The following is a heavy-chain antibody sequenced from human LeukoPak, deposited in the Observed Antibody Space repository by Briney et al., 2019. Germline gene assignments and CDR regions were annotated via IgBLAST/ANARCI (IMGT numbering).Heavy chain of an antibody. Sequence: PGGSLRLSCAASGFTFSSYWMSWVRQAPGKGLEWVANIKQDGSEKYYVDSVKGRFTISRDNAKNSLYLQMNSLRAEDTAVYYCARDSRKLPSNIAAVWGQGTLVTVSS. D-gene: IGHD6-13*01. V-gene: IGHV3-7*01. CDR2: IKQDGSEK. J-gene: IGHJ4*02. CDR3: ARDSRKLPSNIAAV. CDR1: GFTFSSYW.